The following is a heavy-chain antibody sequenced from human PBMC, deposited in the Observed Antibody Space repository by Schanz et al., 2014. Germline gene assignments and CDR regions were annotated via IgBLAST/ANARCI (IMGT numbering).Heavy chain of an antibody. D-gene: IGHD3-10*01. CDR1: GFTFSTST. J-gene: IGHJ3*02. CDR2: ISYDGSKK. CDR3: AKGRFGELSAFDI. Sequence: VQLVESGGGLVQPGGSLRLSCAASGFTFSTSTMHWVRQAPGKGLEWVGVISYDGSKKSYADSVKGRFTISRDNSKNTLYLQMNSLRAEDTAVYYCAKGRFGELSAFDIWGQGTMVTVSS. V-gene: IGHV3-30*04.